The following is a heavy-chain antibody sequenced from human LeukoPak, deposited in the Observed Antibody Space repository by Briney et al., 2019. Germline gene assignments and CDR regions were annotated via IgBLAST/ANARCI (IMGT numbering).Heavy chain of an antibody. CDR3: ARQGYSDY. V-gene: IGHV4-34*01. Sequence: PSETLSLTCAVYGGSFSGYYWSWIRQPPGKGLEWIGEINHSGSTNYNPSLKSRVTISVDTSKNQFSLKLSSVTAADTAVYYCARQGYSDYWGQGTLVTVSS. D-gene: IGHD5-24*01. J-gene: IGHJ4*02. CDR1: GGSFSGYY. CDR2: INHSGST.